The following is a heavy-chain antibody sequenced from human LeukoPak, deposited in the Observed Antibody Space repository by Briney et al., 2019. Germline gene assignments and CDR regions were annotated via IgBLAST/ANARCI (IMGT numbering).Heavy chain of an antibody. CDR3: ARGYYDILTGVNWFDP. CDR2: IYYSGST. CDR1: GGSISSGDYY. Sequence: SQTLSLTCTVSGGSISSGDYYWSWIRQPPGKGLGWIGYIYYSGSTYYNPSLKSRVTISVDTSKNQFSLKLSSVTAADTAVYYCARGYYDILTGVNWFDPWGQGTLVTVSS. D-gene: IGHD3-9*01. J-gene: IGHJ5*02. V-gene: IGHV4-30-4*08.